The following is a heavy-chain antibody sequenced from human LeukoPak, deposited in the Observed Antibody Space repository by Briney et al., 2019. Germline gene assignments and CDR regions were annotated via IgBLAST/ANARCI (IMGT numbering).Heavy chain of an antibody. J-gene: IGHJ4*01. Sequence: SETLSLTCTVSGASISTSPYYWGWIRQPPGKGLEWIGSIDYRGRTSYNPSLRSRVTISADTSKNQFSLTLNLLTATDAAIYYCAHHIPRTMRDYWGRGTLVTVSA. CDR3: AHHIPRTMRDY. D-gene: IGHD3-22*01. CDR1: GASISTSPYY. CDR2: IDYRGRT. V-gene: IGHV4-39*01.